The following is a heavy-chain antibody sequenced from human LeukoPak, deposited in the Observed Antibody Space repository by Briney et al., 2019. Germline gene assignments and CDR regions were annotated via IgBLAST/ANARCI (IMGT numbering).Heavy chain of an antibody. Sequence: QSGGSLRLSCAASGFTFSSYWMSWVRQAPGKGREGVANIKQDGSEKYYVDSVKGRFTISRDNAKNSLYLQMNSLRGEDPAVYYCASGHCSGTSCSGGDAFDIWGPGTMVTVSS. CDR1: GFTFSSYW. J-gene: IGHJ3*02. CDR3: ASGHCSGTSCSGGDAFDI. CDR2: IKQDGSEK. V-gene: IGHV3-7*01. D-gene: IGHD2-2*03.